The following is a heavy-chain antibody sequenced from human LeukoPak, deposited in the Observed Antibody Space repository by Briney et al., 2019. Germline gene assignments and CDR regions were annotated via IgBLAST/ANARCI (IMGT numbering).Heavy chain of an antibody. D-gene: IGHD2-8*01. J-gene: IGHJ4*02. Sequence: ASVTVSCKASGYTFTSYHMHWVRQAPGQGLEWMGKINLSGGSTTYAQKFQGRVTITRDTSTSTVYMELSSLRSEDTAVYYCARDYVDDIPMIKDYWGQGTLVTVSS. CDR1: GYTFTSYH. CDR2: INLSGGST. V-gene: IGHV1-46*01. CDR3: ARDYVDDIPMIKDY.